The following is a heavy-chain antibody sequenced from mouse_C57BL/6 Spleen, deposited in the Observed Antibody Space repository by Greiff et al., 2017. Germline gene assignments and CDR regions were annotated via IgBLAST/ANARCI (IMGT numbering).Heavy chain of an antibody. CDR2: IYPGDGDT. Sequence: QVQLKESGAELVKPGASVKISCKASGYAFSSYWMNWVKQRPGKGLEWIGQIYPGDGDTNYNGKFKGKATLTADKSSSTAYMQLSSLTSEDSAVYFCARGEPELSPFAYWGQGTLVTVSA. CDR1: GYAFSSYW. J-gene: IGHJ3*01. V-gene: IGHV1-80*01. D-gene: IGHD3-3*01. CDR3: ARGEPELSPFAY.